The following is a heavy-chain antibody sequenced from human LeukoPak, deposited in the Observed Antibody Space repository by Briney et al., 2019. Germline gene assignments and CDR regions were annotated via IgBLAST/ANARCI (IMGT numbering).Heavy chain of an antibody. D-gene: IGHD3-22*01. Sequence: AASVKVSCKASGGTFSSYAISWVRQATGQGLEWMGGIIPIFGTANYAQKFQGRVTITADESTSTAYTELSSLRSEDTAVYYCARPLDGRITMIPGAFDIWGQGTMVTVSS. CDR1: GGTFSSYA. CDR3: ARPLDGRITMIPGAFDI. J-gene: IGHJ3*02. V-gene: IGHV1-69*13. CDR2: IIPIFGTA.